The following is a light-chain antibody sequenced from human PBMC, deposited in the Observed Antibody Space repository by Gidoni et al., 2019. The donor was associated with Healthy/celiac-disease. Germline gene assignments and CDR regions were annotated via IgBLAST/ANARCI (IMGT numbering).Light chain of an antibody. CDR2: AAS. V-gene: IGKV1-27*01. CDR1: QGISNY. CDR3: QKYNSAPPA. Sequence: DIQITQSPSSLSASVGDRVTITCRASQGISNYLAWYRQKPGKVPKLLIYAASTLQSGVPSRFSGSGSGTDLTLTIRSLRPEEVATYYCQKYNSAPPAFGQGTKVEIK. J-gene: IGKJ1*01.